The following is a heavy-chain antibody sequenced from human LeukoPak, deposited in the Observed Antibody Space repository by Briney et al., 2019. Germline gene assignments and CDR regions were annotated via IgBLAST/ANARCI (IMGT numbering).Heavy chain of an antibody. CDR2: INPSGGST. V-gene: IGHV1-46*01. D-gene: IGHD5-18*01. Sequence: ASVKVSCKASGYTFTSYYMHWVRQAPGQGLEWMGIINPSGGSTSYAQKFQGRVTMARDTSTSTVYMELSSLRSEDTAVYYCAREGDVDTATWHWFDPWGQGTLVTVSS. CDR1: GYTFTSYY. J-gene: IGHJ5*02. CDR3: AREGDVDTATWHWFDP.